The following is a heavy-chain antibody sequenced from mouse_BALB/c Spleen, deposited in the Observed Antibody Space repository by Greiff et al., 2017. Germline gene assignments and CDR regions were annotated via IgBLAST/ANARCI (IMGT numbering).Heavy chain of an antibody. CDR3: ARDYDYDVYWYCDV. V-gene: IGHV7-3*02. Sequence: EVKLMESGGGLVQPGGSLRLSCATSGFTFTDYYMSWVRQTPGKALEWLGFIRNKANGYTTEYSASVKGRFTISRDNSQSILYLQMNTLRAEDSATYYCARDYDYDVYWYCDVWGAGTTVTVSS. CDR2: IRNKANGYTT. CDR1: GFTFTDYY. D-gene: IGHD2-4*01. J-gene: IGHJ1*01.